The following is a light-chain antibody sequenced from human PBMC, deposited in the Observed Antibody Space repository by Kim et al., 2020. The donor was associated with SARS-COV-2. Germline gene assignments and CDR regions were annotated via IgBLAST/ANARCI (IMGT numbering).Light chain of an antibody. CDR2: AVS. V-gene: IGKV1-9*01. J-gene: IGKJ1*01. CDR1: QDIGTS. Sequence: LAQSPSSLSASVGDRVTITCRAGQDIGTSLAWYRQRPGKAPQFLMEAVSTLESGVPSGFAGSGSGTDFILTISSLQPEDFASYYCQKYKSSPPTFGQGTKVDIK. CDR3: QKYKSSPPT.